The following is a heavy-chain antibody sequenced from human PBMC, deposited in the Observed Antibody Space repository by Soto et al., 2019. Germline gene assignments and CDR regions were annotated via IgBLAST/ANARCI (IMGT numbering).Heavy chain of an antibody. J-gene: IGHJ4*02. D-gene: IGHD3-22*01. CDR2: IYSSGST. CDR3: ATGLAHYRYYDSSGLLYY. V-gene: IGHV4-30-4*01. Sequence: SSETLSLTCTVSGGSISSGDYYWSWIRQPPGKGLEWIGYIYSSGSTYYSPSLKSRVAMSVDTSKNQFSLKLNSVTAADTAVYYCATGLAHYRYYDSSGLLYYCGQGTLVTGSA. CDR1: GGSISSGDYY.